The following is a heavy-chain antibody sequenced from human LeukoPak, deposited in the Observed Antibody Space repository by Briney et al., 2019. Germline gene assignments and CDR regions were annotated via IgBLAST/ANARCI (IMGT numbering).Heavy chain of an antibody. V-gene: IGHV3-23*01. J-gene: IGHJ4*02. CDR2: ISGSGGST. Sequence: GGSLRLSCAASGFTFSNYAMSWVRQAPGKGLEWVSAISGSGGSTYYADSVKGRFTISRDNSKNTLYLQMNSLRAEDTAVYYCAKDNYYDSSGYCGYWGQGTLVTVSS. CDR1: GFTFSNYA. CDR3: AKDNYYDSSGYCGY. D-gene: IGHD3-22*01.